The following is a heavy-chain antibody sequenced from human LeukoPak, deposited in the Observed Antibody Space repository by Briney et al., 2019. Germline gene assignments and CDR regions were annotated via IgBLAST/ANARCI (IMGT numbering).Heavy chain of an antibody. J-gene: IGHJ4*02. V-gene: IGHV3-30*02. Sequence: GGSLRLSCAASGFTFSNYGMHWVRQAPGKGLEWVAFVRYDGSYENYADSVKGRFTISRDNSKNTLYLQMNSLRPEDTAVYFCARAASVTHLDYWGQGTLVTVSS. D-gene: IGHD5/OR15-5a*01. CDR1: GFTFSNYG. CDR3: ARAASVTHLDY. CDR2: VRYDGSYE.